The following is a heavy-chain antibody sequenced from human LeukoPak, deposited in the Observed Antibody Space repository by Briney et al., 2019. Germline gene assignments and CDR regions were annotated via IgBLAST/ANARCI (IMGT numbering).Heavy chain of an antibody. D-gene: IGHD3-9*01. J-gene: IGHJ6*03. CDR2: MNPNSGNT. CDR3: ARGAYDILTGYYYYYMDV. Sequence: ASVKVSCKASGYTFTSYDINWVRQATGQGLEWMGWMNPNSGNTGYAQKFQGRVTMTRNTSISTAYMELSSLRSEDTAVYYCARGAYDILTGYYYYYMDVWGKGTTVTISS. CDR1: GYTFTSYD. V-gene: IGHV1-8*01.